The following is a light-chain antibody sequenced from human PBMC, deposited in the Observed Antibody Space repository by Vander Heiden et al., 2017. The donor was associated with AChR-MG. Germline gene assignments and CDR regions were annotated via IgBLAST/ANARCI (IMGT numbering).Light chain of an antibody. V-gene: IGKV3-20*01. Sequence: EIVLTQSPGTLSLSPGERVTISCRASQSVNSNYLAWFQQKPGQVPRLLIYGAFRRATGIPDRFSGSGSGTDFTLTISRLEPEYFGLFYCLQYAGSPRTFGQGTRLEI. CDR3: LQYAGSPRT. CDR1: QSVNSNY. J-gene: IGKJ2*01. CDR2: GAF.